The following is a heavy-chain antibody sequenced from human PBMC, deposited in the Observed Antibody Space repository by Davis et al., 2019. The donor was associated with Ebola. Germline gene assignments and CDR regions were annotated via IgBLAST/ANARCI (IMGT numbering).Heavy chain of an antibody. CDR1: GDSISSGGYY. D-gene: IGHD2-15*01. CDR2: IYYTGGA. V-gene: IGHV4-31*03. Sequence: PSETLSLTCNVSGDSISSGGYYWSWVRQRPGKGLEWLGHIYYTGGADYNPSLEGRLTMSVDTSKNQFSLELTSVIAADTAEYYCARLGRDVVVPAVTLDFDYWGQGILVAVSS. CDR3: ARLGRDVVVPAVTLDFDY. J-gene: IGHJ4*02.